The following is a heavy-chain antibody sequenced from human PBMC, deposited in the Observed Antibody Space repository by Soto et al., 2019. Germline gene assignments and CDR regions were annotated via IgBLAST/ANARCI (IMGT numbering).Heavy chain of an antibody. Sequence: ASVKVSCKASGGTFSSYTISWVRQAPGQGLEWMGRIIPILGIANHAQKFQGRVTITADKSTSTAYMELSSLRSEDTTVYYCAREGWFGELLSIHYYYYMDVWGKGTTVTVSS. CDR3: AREGWFGELLSIHYYYYMDV. V-gene: IGHV1-69*04. D-gene: IGHD3-10*01. J-gene: IGHJ6*03. CDR2: IIPILGIA. CDR1: GGTFSSYT.